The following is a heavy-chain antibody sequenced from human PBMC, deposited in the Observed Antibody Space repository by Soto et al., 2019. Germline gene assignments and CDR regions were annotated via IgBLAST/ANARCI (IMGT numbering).Heavy chain of an antibody. J-gene: IGHJ6*02. CDR3: AKDILLVEEYRSSSF. D-gene: IGHD6-6*01. V-gene: IGHV3-23*01. CDR2: ISGSGGST. CDR1: GFTFSSYA. Sequence: PGGSLRLSCAASGFTFSSYAMSWVRQAPGKGLEWVSAISGSGGSTYYADSVKGRFTISRDNSKNTLYLQMNSLRAEDTAVYYCAKDILLVEEYRSSSFWGQGTTVPVSS.